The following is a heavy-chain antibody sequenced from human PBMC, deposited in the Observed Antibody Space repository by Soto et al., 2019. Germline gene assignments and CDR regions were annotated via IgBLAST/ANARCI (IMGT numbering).Heavy chain of an antibody. CDR2: IWYDGSNK. D-gene: IGHD3-22*01. CDR3: SRDRENFYDSSGYYCSEAFYL. J-gene: IGHJ3*01. V-gene: IGHV3-33*01. CDR1: GFSFRTYG. Sequence: QVQLVESGGGVVQPGRSLRLSCAASGFSFRTYGIHWVRQAPGKGLEWVAVIWYDGSNKYYADSVKGRFTISSDNSENTLYLQMNSLRADDTAVYYCSRDRENFYDSSGYYCSEAFYLWGQGTMVNVSS.